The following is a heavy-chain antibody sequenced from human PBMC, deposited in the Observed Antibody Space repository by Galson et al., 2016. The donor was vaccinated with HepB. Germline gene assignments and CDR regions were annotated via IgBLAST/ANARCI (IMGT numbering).Heavy chain of an antibody. CDR3: ARDPATADYFYYGMDV. D-gene: IGHD1-1*01. J-gene: IGHJ6*02. CDR1: GFTFSDYY. CDR2: ISRSNT. V-gene: IGHV3-11*04. Sequence: SLRLSCAASGFTFSDYYMSWIRQAPGKGLEWVSYISRSNTYYADSVKGRFTVSRDNAKNSLYLQMNSLRAEDTAVYYCARDPATADYFYYGMDVWGQGTTVTVSS.